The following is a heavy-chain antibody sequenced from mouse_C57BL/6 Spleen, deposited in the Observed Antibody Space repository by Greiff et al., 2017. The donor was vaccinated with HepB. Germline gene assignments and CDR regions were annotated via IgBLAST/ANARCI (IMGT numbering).Heavy chain of an antibody. CDR1: GYSFTGYY. CDR3: ARTTVVPYFDY. D-gene: IGHD1-1*01. V-gene: IGHV1-42*01. Sequence: VHVKQSGPELVKPGASVKISCKASGYSFTGYYMNWVKQSPEKSLEWIGEINPSTGGTTYNQKFKAKATLTVDKSSGTAYMQLKSLTSEDSAVYYCARTTVVPYFDYWGQGTTLTVSS. J-gene: IGHJ2*01. CDR2: INPSTGGT.